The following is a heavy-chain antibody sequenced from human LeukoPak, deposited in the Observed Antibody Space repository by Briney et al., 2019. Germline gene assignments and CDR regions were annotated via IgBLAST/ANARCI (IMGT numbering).Heavy chain of an antibody. CDR2: INYKGGTT. Sequence: GGSLRLSCAASGFTLSSFSMHWVRQSPGRGLEYVSAINYKGGTTYYADSVKGRFTISRDNSKNTVYPQMNNMRVDDTAVYYCARVGGWHWFDPWGQGTLVTVSS. CDR3: ARVGGWHWFDP. V-gene: IGHV3-64*02. D-gene: IGHD1-26*01. CDR1: GFTLSSFS. J-gene: IGHJ5*02.